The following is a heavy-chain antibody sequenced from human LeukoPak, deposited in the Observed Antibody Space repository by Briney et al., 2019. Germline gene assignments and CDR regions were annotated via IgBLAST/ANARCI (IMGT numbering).Heavy chain of an antibody. J-gene: IGHJ5*02. D-gene: IGHD3-9*01. CDR1: GFTFSNSV. Sequence: PGGSLRLSCAASGFTFSNSVMGWVRQAPGKGLEWVSAIGGSGDSTYYTDSVTGRFTISRDNSKNTLYLQMNSLRAEDTALYYCAKLPTGYPNWFDPWGQGTLVNVSS. V-gene: IGHV3-23*01. CDR3: AKLPTGYPNWFDP. CDR2: IGGSGDST.